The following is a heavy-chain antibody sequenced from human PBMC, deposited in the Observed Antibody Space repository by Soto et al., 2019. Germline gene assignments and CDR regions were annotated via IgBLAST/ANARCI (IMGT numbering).Heavy chain of an antibody. D-gene: IGHD1-1*01. CDR1: GFTLGNYW. V-gene: IGHV3-74*01. CDR3: ARGGLEHFDY. Sequence: GGSLRLSCAASGFTLGNYWMHWVRQAPGKGLVWVSRINDYGTTINYAESVEGRFIISRDDAKSEVYLQMNNLRAEDSAVYYCARGGLEHFDYWGQGAMVTVSA. CDR2: INDYGTTI. J-gene: IGHJ4*02.